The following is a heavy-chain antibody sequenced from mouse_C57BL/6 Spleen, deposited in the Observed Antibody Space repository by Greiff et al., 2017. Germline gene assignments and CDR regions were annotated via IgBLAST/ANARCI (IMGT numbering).Heavy chain of an antibody. CDR1: GYSITSDY. D-gene: IGHD1-1*01. CDR2: ISYSGST. J-gene: IGHJ4*01. V-gene: IGHV3-8*01. Sequence: EVKLQQSGPGLAKPSQTLSLTCSVTGYSITSDYWNWIRKFPGNKLEYMGYISYSGSTYYNPSLKSRISITRDTSKNQYYLQLNSVTTEDTATYYCARWRGYGSSLYYYAMDYWGQGTSVTVSS. CDR3: ARWRGYGSSLYYYAMDY.